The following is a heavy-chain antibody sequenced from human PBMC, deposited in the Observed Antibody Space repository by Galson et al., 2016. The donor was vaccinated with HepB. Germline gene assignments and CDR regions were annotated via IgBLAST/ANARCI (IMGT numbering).Heavy chain of an antibody. Sequence: SLRLSCAASGFTFTNSAMTWVRQAPGQGLEWVSTIMSRGTTYYGDSIKGRFTVSRDANTLYLHMNSLRLDDTAMYYCAKGAMNFRGQGTLATVSS. J-gene: IGHJ4*02. V-gene: IGHV3-23*01. CDR2: IMSRGTT. CDR1: GFTFTNSA. CDR3: AKGAMNF. D-gene: IGHD1-7*01.